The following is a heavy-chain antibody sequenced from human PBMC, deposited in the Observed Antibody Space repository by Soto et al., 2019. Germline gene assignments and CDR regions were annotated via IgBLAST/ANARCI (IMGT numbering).Heavy chain of an antibody. Sequence: GGSLRLSCAASGFTFSSYGMHWVRQAPGKGLEWVAVIWYDGSNKYYADSVKGRFTISRDNSKNTLYLQMNSLRAEDTAVYYCARGSPWTTVTTFGSKPYTPPTDYWGQGTLVTVSS. J-gene: IGHJ4*02. CDR1: GFTFSSYG. CDR3: ARGSPWTTVTTFGSKPYTPPTDY. V-gene: IGHV3-33*01. CDR2: IWYDGSNK. D-gene: IGHD4-17*01.